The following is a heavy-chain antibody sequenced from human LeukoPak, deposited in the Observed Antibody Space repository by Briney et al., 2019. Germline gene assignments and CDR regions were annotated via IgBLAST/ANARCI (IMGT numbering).Heavy chain of an antibody. CDR2: INPNSGGT. CDR1: GYTFTGYY. CDR3: ARDPLGFVDTAMVTPPGYYYYGMDV. V-gene: IGHV1-2*02. Sequence: GASVKVSCKASGYTFTGYYMHWVRQAPGQGLEWMGWINPNSGGTNYAQKFQGRVTMTRDTSISTAYMELSRLRSDDTAVYYCARDPLGFVDTAMVTPPGYYYYGMDVWGQGTTVTVSS. J-gene: IGHJ6*02. D-gene: IGHD5-18*01.